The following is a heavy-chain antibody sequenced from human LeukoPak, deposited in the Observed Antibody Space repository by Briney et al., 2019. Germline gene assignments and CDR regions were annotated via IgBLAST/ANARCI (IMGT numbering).Heavy chain of an antibody. CDR3: ARRCDSGGYRFWFDP. J-gene: IGHJ5*02. CDR1: GSSFTNYW. V-gene: IGHV5-51*01. CDR2: ISPHDSDT. Sequence: GESLQISCQGTGSSFTNYWIGWVRQMPGKGLEWMGMISPHDSDTRYSPSFRGQVTISADKSISTAYLQWSSLKASDTAIYYCARRCDSGGYRFWFDPWGQGTLVTVSS. D-gene: IGHD3-16*02.